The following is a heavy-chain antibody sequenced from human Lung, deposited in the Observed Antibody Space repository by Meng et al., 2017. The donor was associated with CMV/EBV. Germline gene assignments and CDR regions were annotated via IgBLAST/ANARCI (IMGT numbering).Heavy chain of an antibody. V-gene: IGHV1-8*01. CDR3: ARGFRFRSGYHSSPLDY. CDR2: MNHNSGDA. D-gene: IGHD3-3*01. Sequence: YALTSYAVYWVRQATGQGLEWMGWMNHNSGDADSAQKFQGRVTMTGNTSINTAYMELSSLRSEDAALYYCARGFRFRSGYHSSPLDYWGQGALVTVSS. CDR1: YALTSYA. J-gene: IGHJ4*02.